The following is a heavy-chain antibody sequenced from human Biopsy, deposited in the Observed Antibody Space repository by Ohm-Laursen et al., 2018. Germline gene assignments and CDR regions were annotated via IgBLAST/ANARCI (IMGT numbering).Heavy chain of an antibody. V-gene: IGHV1-8*01. Sequence: GSSVNVSCKASGYTFTTYDITWVRQATGQGPEWMGWMNPISGNTGYAHKFRGRVTMTSDSSISTAYLEVSSLTFEDTAVYYCARAVRYRLLSDPWGQGTLVTVSS. D-gene: IGHD2/OR15-2a*01. J-gene: IGHJ5*02. CDR3: ARAVRYRLLSDP. CDR1: GYTFTTYD. CDR2: MNPISGNT.